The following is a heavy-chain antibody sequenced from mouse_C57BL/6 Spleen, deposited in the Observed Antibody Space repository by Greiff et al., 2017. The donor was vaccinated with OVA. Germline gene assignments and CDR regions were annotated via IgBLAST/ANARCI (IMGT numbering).Heavy chain of an antibody. CDR3: ARRYSNYFDY. J-gene: IGHJ2*01. Sequence: QVQLQQSGPELVKPGASVKISCKASGYAFSSSWMNWAKQRPGKGLEWIGRIYPGDGDTNYNGKFKGKATLTADKSSSTAYMQLSSLTSEDSAVYFCARRYSNYFDYWGQGTTLTVSS. CDR1: GYAFSSSW. D-gene: IGHD2-5*01. V-gene: IGHV1-82*01. CDR2: IYPGDGDT.